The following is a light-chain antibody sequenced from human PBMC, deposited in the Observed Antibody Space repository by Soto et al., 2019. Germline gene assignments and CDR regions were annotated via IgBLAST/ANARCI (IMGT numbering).Light chain of an antibody. J-gene: IGLJ1*01. CDR1: STDVGGYNY. CDR2: EVS. Sequence: QSVLAHPSSVSGSPGQSITISYPGTSTDVGGYNYVSWYQHHPGKGPKLIIYEVSNRPSGVSDRFSGSKSGNKASLIISNLEAEDESDYYCGSYTSTDTPFVFGTGTKVTVL. CDR3: GSYTSTDTPFV. V-gene: IGLV2-14*01.